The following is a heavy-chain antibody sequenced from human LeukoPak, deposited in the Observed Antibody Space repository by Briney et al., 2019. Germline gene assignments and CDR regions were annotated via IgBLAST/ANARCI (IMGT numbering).Heavy chain of an antibody. CDR1: GFTFSSYW. V-gene: IGHV3-74*01. Sequence: PGGSLRLSCAASGFTFSSYWMHWVRQAPGKGLGGVSRIKSDGSSTNHADSVKGRFTISRDTAKTTLYLQMNSLRAEDTAVYYCARASPTVTRGAFDIWGQGTVVTVSS. D-gene: IGHD4-17*01. CDR3: ARASPTVTRGAFDI. CDR2: IKSDGSST. J-gene: IGHJ3*02.